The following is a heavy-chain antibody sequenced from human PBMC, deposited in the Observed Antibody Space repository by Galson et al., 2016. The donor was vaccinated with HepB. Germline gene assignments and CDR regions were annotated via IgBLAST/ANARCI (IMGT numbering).Heavy chain of an antibody. Sequence: SLRLSCAASGLIFSNAWMNWVRQAPGKGLEWVSVIYSDGSTYYADSVKGRFTISRENSKNTLYLQLNSLRVEDTAVYYCASDETFSDSSGYLHRTYTMDIWGQGTTVTVSS. D-gene: IGHD3-22*01. CDR2: IYSDGST. CDR3: ASDETFSDSSGYLHRTYTMDI. CDR1: GLIFSNAW. V-gene: IGHV3-53*01. J-gene: IGHJ6*02.